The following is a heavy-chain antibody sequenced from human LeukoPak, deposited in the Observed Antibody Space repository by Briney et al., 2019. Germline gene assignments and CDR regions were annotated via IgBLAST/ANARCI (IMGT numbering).Heavy chain of an antibody. CDR2: MNSDGSDT. J-gene: IGHJ4*02. V-gene: IGHV3-74*01. CDR1: GFNFRSSW. CDR3: AKGVVVAPDVTPFDY. Sequence: GGSLRLSCAASGFNFRSSWMYWVRQVPGKGLVWVARMNSDGSDTAHADSVKGRFTISRDNAKNTLYLQMNSLRAEDTAVYYCAKGVVVAPDVTPFDYWGQGTLVTVSS. D-gene: IGHD2-2*01.